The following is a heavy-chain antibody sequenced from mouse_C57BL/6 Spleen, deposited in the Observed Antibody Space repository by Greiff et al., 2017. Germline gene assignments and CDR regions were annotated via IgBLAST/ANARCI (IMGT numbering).Heavy chain of an antibody. D-gene: IGHD1-3*01. V-gene: IGHV5-16*01. CDR1: GFTFSDYY. CDR2: INYDGSST. J-gene: IGHJ4*01. Sequence: EVNVVESEGGLVQPGSSMKLSCTASGFTFSDYYMAWVRQVPEKGLEWVANINYDGSSTYYLDSLKSRFIISRDNAKNILYLQMSSLKSEDTATYYCARDRGGSGNYAMDYWGQGTSVTVSS. CDR3: ARDRGGSGNYAMDY.